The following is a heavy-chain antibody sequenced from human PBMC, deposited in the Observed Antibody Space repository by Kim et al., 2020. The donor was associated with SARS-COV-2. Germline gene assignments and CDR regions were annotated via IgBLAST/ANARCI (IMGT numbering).Heavy chain of an antibody. CDR3: VRHTPGAFDI. CDR1: GYNFNNAW. D-gene: IGHD2-15*01. J-gene: IGHJ3*02. V-gene: IGHV5-51*01. CDR2: IKPGDSTL. Sequence: GESLKISCKISGYNFNNAWIGWVRQTPGGGLEWMGIIKPGDSTLRYSPSFQGQVTISVDKSISTIYLQSSSLKASDRAMYFRVRHTPGAFDIYGQGAMVTVSS.